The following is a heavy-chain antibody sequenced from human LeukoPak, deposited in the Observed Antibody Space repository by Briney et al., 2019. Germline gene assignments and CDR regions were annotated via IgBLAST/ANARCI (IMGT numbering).Heavy chain of an antibody. CDR3: VRHDGRGGATMGAFDS. CDR1: AGSFISSSHH. V-gene: IGHV4-39*01. J-gene: IGHJ5*01. CDR2: VYYGRTT. Sequence: PSETLSLTCTVSAGSFISSSHHWGWIRQSPGKGLEWIGTVYYGRTTYYNPSLDDRVTISLDTSANHFSLQLNSVTAADTAVYYCVRHDGRGGATMGAFDSWGQGSLVTVSS. D-gene: IGHD5-12*01.